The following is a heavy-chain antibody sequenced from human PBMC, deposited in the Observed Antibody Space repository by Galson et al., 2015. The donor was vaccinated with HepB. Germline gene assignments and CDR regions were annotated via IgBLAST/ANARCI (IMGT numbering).Heavy chain of an antibody. CDR2: IIPIFGTA. CDR3: ARVRVGPQSGYYFDY. Sequence: SVKVSCKAPGGTFSSYAISWVLQAPGQGLEWMGGIIPIFGTANYAQKFQGRVTITADESTSTAYMELSSLRSEDTAVYYCARVRVGPQSGYYFDYWGQGTLVTVSS. D-gene: IGHD1-26*01. CDR1: GGTFSSYA. V-gene: IGHV1-69*13. J-gene: IGHJ4*02.